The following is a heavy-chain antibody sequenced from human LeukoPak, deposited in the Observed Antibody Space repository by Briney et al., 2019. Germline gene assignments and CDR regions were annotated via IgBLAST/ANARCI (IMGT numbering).Heavy chain of an antibody. CDR3: ARYIDYYGTGNYYPFDY. J-gene: IGHJ4*02. CDR2: IYSGGST. D-gene: IGHD3-10*01. CDR1: GFTVSSNY. Sequence: GGSLRLSCAASGFTVSSNYMSWVRQAPGKGLEWVSVIYSGGSTYYSDSVKGRFTISRDTSKKTLYLQMSSLRVEDTAVYYCARYIDYYGTGNYYPFDYWGQGTLVTVSS. V-gene: IGHV3-53*05.